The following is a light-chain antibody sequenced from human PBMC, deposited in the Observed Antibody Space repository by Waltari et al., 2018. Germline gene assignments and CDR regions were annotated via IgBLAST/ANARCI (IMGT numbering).Light chain of an antibody. CDR1: QSVLYSSNNNNY. V-gene: IGKV4-1*01. CDR2: WAS. Sequence: DIVMTQSPDSLAVSLGERATINCKSSQSVLYSSNNNNYLAWYRQKPGQSPKLLIYWASTRESGVPDRFSGSGSGTDFTLTISSLQAEDVAIYYCLQYYSTPPGTFGQGTKVEIK. J-gene: IGKJ1*01. CDR3: LQYYSTPPGT.